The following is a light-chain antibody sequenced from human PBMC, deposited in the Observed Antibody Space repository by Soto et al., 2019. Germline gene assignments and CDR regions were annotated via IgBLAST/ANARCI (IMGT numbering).Light chain of an antibody. CDR3: QHYNDFLLI. V-gene: IGKV1-5*01. CDR2: DAS. CDR1: DTIEVW. J-gene: IGKJ3*01. Sequence: DIHMTQSPSTLSASVGDRVNITCRANDTIEVWLAWYQQNPGKAPKLLIYDASSLESGVPSRFSGSGSGTEFTLTISSLQPDDFATYYCQHYNDFLLIFGPGTTVDIK.